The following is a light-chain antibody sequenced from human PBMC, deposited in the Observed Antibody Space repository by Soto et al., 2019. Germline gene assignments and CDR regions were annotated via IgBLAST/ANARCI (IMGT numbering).Light chain of an antibody. CDR2: ATS. J-gene: IGKJ3*01. CDR3: QQYNNWPQVS. V-gene: IGKV3-15*01. Sequence: ERVMTQSPATLSASPGESVTLSCRASQTVSSNLAWYQHKPGQAPRLLIYATSTRDPGVSARFSGSGSGSGTEFTPAISSLQSEDFAVYYCQQYNNWPQVSFGPGTKVEIK. CDR1: QTVSSN.